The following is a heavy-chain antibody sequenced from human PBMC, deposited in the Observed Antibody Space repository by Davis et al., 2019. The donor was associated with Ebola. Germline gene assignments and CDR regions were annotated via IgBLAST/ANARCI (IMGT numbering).Heavy chain of an antibody. CDR2: INHSGNI. V-gene: IGHV4-34*01. J-gene: IGHJ3*02. CDR3: ARSIVEVPAALGI. CDR1: GGSFSGHF. D-gene: IGHD2-2*01. Sequence: SETLSLTCSVSGGSFSGHFWSWIRQSPGKGPEWIAEINHSGNINYNGALEGRATISVDTSKNHFSLTLNSVTAADTAVYYCARSIVEVPAALGIWGQGTMVTIS.